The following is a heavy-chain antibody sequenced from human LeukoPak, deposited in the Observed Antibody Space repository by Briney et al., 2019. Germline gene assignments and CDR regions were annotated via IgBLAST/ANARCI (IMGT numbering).Heavy chain of an antibody. CDR2: ISSSSSTI. Sequence: GGSLRLSCAASGFTFSSYSMNWVRQAPGKGLEWVSYISSSSSTIYYADSVKGRFTISRDNAKNSLYLQMNSLRAEDTAVYYCARDRTTVVPPFDYWGQGTLVTVSS. J-gene: IGHJ4*02. CDR3: ARDRTTVVPPFDY. V-gene: IGHV3-48*01. D-gene: IGHD4-23*01. CDR1: GFTFSSYS.